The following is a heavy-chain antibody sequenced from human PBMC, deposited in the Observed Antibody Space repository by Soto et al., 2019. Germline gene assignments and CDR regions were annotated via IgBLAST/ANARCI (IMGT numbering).Heavy chain of an antibody. J-gene: IGHJ5*02. CDR1: GGPFSGFF. Sequence: SETLSLTCGVHGGPFSGFFWSWIRQSPGKGLEWIGEFNPGGSTNYKPSLKIRLTISADRSTSQVSLRLTSVTAADAAVYFCARSAASFGGASYLGAWGQGTLVTVSS. D-gene: IGHD1-26*01. CDR3: ARSAASFGGASYLGA. V-gene: IGHV4-34*01. CDR2: FNPGGST.